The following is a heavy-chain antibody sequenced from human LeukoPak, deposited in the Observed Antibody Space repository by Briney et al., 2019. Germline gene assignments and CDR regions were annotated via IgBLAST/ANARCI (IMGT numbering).Heavy chain of an antibody. Sequence: GGSLRLSCAASGFTFSNAWMSWVRQAPGKGLEWVGRIKSKTDGGTTDYAAPVEGRFTISRDDSKNTLYLQMNSLKTEDTAVYYCILYYYGSGSYYPSWGQGTLVTVSS. CDR2: IKSKTDGGTT. J-gene: IGHJ5*02. CDR1: GFTFSNAW. CDR3: ILYYYGSGSYYPS. V-gene: IGHV3-15*01. D-gene: IGHD3-10*01.